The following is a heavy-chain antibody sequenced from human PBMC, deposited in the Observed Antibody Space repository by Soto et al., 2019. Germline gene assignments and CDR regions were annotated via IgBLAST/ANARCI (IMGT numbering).Heavy chain of an antibody. D-gene: IGHD6-13*01. CDR2: ISAYNCNT. Sequence: ASVKVSCKASGYTFTSYGSSWVRQAPGQGLEWMGWISAYNCNTNYAQKLQGRVTMTTDTSTSTAYMELRSLRSDDTAVYYCARDIAAERVLYYYYGMDVRGPGTTVNV. CDR1: GYTFTSYG. CDR3: ARDIAAERVLYYYYGMDV. J-gene: IGHJ6*02. V-gene: IGHV1-18*04.